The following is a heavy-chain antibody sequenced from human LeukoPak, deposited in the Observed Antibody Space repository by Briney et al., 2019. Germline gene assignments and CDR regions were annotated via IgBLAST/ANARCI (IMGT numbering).Heavy chain of an antibody. CDR1: GGSFSSCSYY. D-gene: IGHD3-10*01. CDR2: IYSSGNT. CDR3: AREGLNMVRGVISKEAWWWFVP. J-gene: IGHJ5*02. V-gene: IGHV4-39*06. Sequence: PSETLSLTCTVSGGSFSSCSYYWVWIRQPTGKGLEWIGRIYSSGNTNYKPSLKQRVTTPADRSKNQFPLKLNSLTAADTAVYYCAREGLNMVRGVISKEAWWWFVPWGEETLVTVSS.